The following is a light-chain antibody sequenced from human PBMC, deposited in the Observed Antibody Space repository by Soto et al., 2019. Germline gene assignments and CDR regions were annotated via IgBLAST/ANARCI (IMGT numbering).Light chain of an antibody. Sequence: DIQMTQSPSSLSTSVGDRVTITCRASQGISNYLAWYQQKPGKVPKLLIYAASTLQSGVPSRFSGSGSGTAFTLTISSLQPEDGATYYCQKYNSAPWTFGPGTKVEIK. CDR3: QKYNSAPWT. V-gene: IGKV1-27*01. CDR1: QGISNY. CDR2: AAS. J-gene: IGKJ1*01.